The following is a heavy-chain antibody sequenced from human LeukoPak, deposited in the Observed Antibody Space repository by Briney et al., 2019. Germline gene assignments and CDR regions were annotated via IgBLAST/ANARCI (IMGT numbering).Heavy chain of an antibody. J-gene: IGHJ4*02. CDR3: AREGDPSVGGTRHFDH. V-gene: IGHV3-48*01. D-gene: IGHD1-1*01. CDR2: ISSNSLI. Sequence: PGGSLRLSCAASGFTSSRYSMNGVRHAPGKGLEWISYISSNSLIYYGDSVEGRCTNSRDNAKNSLTLQMNSLRAEDTAVYYCAREGDPSVGGTRHFDHWGQGILVTVSS. CDR1: GFTSSRYS.